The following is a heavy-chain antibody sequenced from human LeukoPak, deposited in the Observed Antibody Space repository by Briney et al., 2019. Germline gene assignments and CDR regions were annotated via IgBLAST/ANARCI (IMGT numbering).Heavy chain of an antibody. CDR1: GGSFSGYY. J-gene: IGHJ6*02. CDR3: ARVHHYYYYYGMDV. CDR2: IYYSGST. Sequence: SETLSLTCAVYGGSFSGYYWSWIRQPPGKGLEWIGYIYYSGSTYYNPSLKSRVTISVDTSKNQFSLKLSSVTAADTAVYYCARVHHYYYYYGMDVWGQGTTVTVSS. V-gene: IGHV4-30-4*08.